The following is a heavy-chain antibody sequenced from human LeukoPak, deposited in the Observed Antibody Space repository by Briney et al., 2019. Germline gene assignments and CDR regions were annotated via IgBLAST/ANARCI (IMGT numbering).Heavy chain of an antibody. J-gene: IGHJ4*02. CDR2: INPSGGST. V-gene: IGHV1-46*01. D-gene: IGHD2-15*01. CDR3: AGDKKRGGYCSGGSCYPGGY. Sequence: ASVKVSCKASGYTFTSYYMHWVRQAPGQGLEWMGIINPSGGSTSYAQKFQGRVTMTRDTSTSTVYMELSSLRSEDTAVYYCAGDKKRGGYCSGGSCYPGGYWGQGTLVTVSS. CDR1: GYTFTSYY.